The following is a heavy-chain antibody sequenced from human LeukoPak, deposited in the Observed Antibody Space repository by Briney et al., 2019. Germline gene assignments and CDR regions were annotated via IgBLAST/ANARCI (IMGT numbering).Heavy chain of an antibody. CDR2: IDPSDSYT. Sequence: GESLKISCKGSGYIFTSYWISWVRQMPGKGLEGMGRIDPSDSYTNYSPSFQGQVTISADKSISTAYLQWSSLKASDTAMYYCARHYGGGEYYYGMDVWGQGTTVTVAS. J-gene: IGHJ6*02. CDR1: GYIFTSYW. CDR3: ARHYGGGEYYYGMDV. D-gene: IGHD2-21*01. V-gene: IGHV5-10-1*04.